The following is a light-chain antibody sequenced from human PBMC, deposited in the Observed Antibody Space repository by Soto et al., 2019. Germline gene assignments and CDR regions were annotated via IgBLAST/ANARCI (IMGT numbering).Light chain of an antibody. J-gene: IGKJ5*01. CDR1: QSVRSSY. V-gene: IGKV3-20*01. CDR2: AAS. CDR3: QQYGSPLIT. Sequence: EIVLTQSPGTLSSSPGERATLSCRASQSVRSSYLAWYQQKPGQAPRLLIYAASSRATGIPDRFSGSGSGTDFTLTISRLEPEDFAMYYCQQYGSPLITFGQGTRLEIK.